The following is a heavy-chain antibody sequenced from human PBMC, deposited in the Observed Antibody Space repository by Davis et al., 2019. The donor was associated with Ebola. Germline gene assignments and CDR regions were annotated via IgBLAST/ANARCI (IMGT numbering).Heavy chain of an antibody. CDR2: IYYGGTT. CDR3: ARDYGDYKYFLH. CDR1: GDSINSGSYY. D-gene: IGHD4-17*01. J-gene: IGHJ1*01. V-gene: IGHV4-39*02. Sequence: PGGSLRLSCTVSGDSINSGSYYWGWIRQPPGKGLEWIGSIYYGGTTYYNPSLKTRVILSVDTSNNQFSLTLRSVTAADTAVYYCARDYGDYKYFLHWGQGKLVTVSS.